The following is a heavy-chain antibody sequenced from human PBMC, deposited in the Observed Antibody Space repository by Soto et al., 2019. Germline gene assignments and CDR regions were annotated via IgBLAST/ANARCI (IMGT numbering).Heavy chain of an antibody. CDR3: AGASRYNWNDEGGYFDY. CDR2: IYSGGRT. Sequence: PGGSLRLSCAASGFTVSSNYMTWVRQAPGKGLEWVSIIYSGGRTYYADSVKGRFTISRDDSNNTLYLQMNSLRAEDTAVYYCAGASRYNWNDEGGYFDYWGQGTLVTVSS. D-gene: IGHD1-20*01. V-gene: IGHV3-66*01. CDR1: GFTVSSNY. J-gene: IGHJ4*02.